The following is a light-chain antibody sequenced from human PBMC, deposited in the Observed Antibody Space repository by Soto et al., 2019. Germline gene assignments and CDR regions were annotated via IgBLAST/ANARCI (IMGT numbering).Light chain of an antibody. CDR3: QQYCCSPPST. J-gene: IGKJ1*01. Sequence: EIVLTQSPGTLSLSPGERGTLSCRASQSLTSNFLAWYQQRPGQAPRLLIYGASTRPTDIPHRFSGNGSWTDFSLTTNGLDPADFEVYYCQQYCCSPPSTFGQGTKVEV. V-gene: IGKV3-20*01. CDR2: GAS. CDR1: QSLTSNF.